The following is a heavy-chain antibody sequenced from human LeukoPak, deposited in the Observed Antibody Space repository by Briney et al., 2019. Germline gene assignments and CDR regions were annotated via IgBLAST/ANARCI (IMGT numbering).Heavy chain of an antibody. V-gene: IGHV4-34*01. J-gene: IGHJ4*02. CDR1: GGPFSGYY. CDR3: ARGGGHFPADILTGYYDY. CDR2: INHSGST. D-gene: IGHD3-9*01. Sequence: SETLSLTCAVYGGPFSGYYWSWIRQPPGKGLEWIGEINHSGSTNYNPSLKSRVTISVDTSKNQFSLKLSSVTAADTAVYYCARGGGHFPADILTGYYDYWGQGTLVTVSS.